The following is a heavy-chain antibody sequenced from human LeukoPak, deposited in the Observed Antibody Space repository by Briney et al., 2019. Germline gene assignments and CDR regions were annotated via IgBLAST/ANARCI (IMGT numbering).Heavy chain of an antibody. J-gene: IGHJ4*02. CDR2: IFGDGPGL. Sequence: GGSLRLSCEASGFSFSTSSMNWVRQAPGKGLEWVSSIFGDGPGLYYADSVKGRFTISRDNGKNSVYLEMNSLRDDDTAVYYCTREGGSTDAGFWGQGTLVTVSS. D-gene: IGHD3-16*01. V-gene: IGHV3-21*06. CDR1: GFSFSTSS. CDR3: TREGGSTDAGF.